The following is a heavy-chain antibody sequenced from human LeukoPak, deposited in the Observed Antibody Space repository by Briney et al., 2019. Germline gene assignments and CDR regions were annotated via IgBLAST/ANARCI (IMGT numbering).Heavy chain of an antibody. Sequence: GGSLRLSCAASGFTISAYSVNWVRQAPGKGLEWVSAISGSGGSTYYADSVKGRFTISRDNSKNTLYLQMNSLRAEDTAVYYCAKDDGVRGFAFDIWGQGTMVTVSS. J-gene: IGHJ3*02. CDR2: ISGSGGST. D-gene: IGHD3-10*01. CDR3: AKDDGVRGFAFDI. CDR1: GFTISAYS. V-gene: IGHV3-23*01.